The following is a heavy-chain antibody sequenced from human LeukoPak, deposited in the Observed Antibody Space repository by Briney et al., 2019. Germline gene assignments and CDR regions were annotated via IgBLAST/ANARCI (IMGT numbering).Heavy chain of an antibody. D-gene: IGHD5-12*01. J-gene: IGHJ5*02. CDR3: ARSRGYSGYDYFWFDP. CDR1: GGSISSYY. V-gene: IGHV4-59*08. CDR2: IYYSGST. Sequence: PSETLSLTCTVSGGSISSYYWSWIRQPPRKGLEWIGYIYYSGSTNYNPSLKSRVIISVDTSKNQFSLKLSSVTAADTAVYYCARSRGYSGYDYFWFDPWGQGTLVTVSS.